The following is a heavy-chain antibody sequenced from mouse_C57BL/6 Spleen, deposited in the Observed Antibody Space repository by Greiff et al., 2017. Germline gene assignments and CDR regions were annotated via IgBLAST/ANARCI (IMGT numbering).Heavy chain of an antibody. D-gene: IGHD1-1*01. V-gene: IGHV1-12*01. CDR2: IYPGNGDT. J-gene: IGHJ4*01. CDR1: GYTFTSYN. CDR3: ARNLYGSSYYAMDY. Sequence: SGAELVRPGASVKMSCKASGYTFTSYNMPWVKQTPRQGLEWIGAIYPGNGDTSYNQKFKGKATLTVDKSSSTAYMQLSSLTSEDSAVYVCARNLYGSSYYAMDYWGQGTSVTVSS.